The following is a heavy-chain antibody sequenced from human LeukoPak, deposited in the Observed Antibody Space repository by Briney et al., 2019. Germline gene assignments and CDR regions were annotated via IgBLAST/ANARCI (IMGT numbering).Heavy chain of an antibody. J-gene: IGHJ6*02. V-gene: IGHV1-2*02. Sequence: GASVKVSCKASGYTFTGYYRHWVRQAPGQGLEWMGWINPNSGGTNYAQKFQGRVTMTRDTSISTAYMELSRLRSDDTAVYYCARDRYIVVVPALLSQPSGHGMDVWGQGTTVTVSS. D-gene: IGHD2-2*01. CDR1: GYTFTGYY. CDR2: INPNSGGT. CDR3: ARDRYIVVVPALLSQPSGHGMDV.